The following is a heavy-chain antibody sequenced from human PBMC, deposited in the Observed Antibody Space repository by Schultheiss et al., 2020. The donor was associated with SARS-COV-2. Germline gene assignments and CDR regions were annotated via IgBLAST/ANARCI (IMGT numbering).Heavy chain of an antibody. J-gene: IGHJ5*02. CDR3: ARGSETSWGGANWFDP. D-gene: IGHD2-2*01. V-gene: IGHV1-69*04. CDR1: GYTFTSYD. Sequence: SVKVSCKASGYTFTSYDINWVRQATGQGLEWMGRIIPILGIANYAQKFQGRVTITADKSTSTAYMELSSLRSEDTAVYYCARGSETSWGGANWFDPWGQGTLVTVSS. CDR2: IIPILGIA.